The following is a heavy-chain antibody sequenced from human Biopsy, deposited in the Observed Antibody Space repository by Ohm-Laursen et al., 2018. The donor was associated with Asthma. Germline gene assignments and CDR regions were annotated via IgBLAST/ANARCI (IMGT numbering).Heavy chain of an antibody. CDR3: AKDWKSLYVQYFFEY. J-gene: IGHJ4*02. V-gene: IGHV3-23*01. CDR1: GFTFSSYA. D-gene: IGHD5/OR15-5a*01. Sequence: GSLRLSCAAAGFTFSSYALSWVRQAPGKGLEWVSGISGDAQRTYYEDSVKSRFTISRDNSKNTIYLQLNSLRAEDTAVYYCAKDWKSLYVQYFFEYWGQGTLVTVSS. CDR2: ISGDAQRT.